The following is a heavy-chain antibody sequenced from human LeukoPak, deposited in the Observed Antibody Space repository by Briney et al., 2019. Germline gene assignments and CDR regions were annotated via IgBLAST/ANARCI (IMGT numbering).Heavy chain of an antibody. D-gene: IGHD3-22*01. CDR3: ARGQGGSSHYYDRGTYYFDY. J-gene: IGHJ4*02. CDR1: GGSFSGYY. CDR2: INHSGST. V-gene: IGHV4-34*01. Sequence: SETLSLTCAVYGGSFSGYYWSWIRQPPGKGLEWIGEINHSGSTNYNPSLRSRVTISVDTSKNQFSLKLSSVTAADTAVYYCARGQGGSSHYYDRGTYYFDYWGQGTLVTVSS.